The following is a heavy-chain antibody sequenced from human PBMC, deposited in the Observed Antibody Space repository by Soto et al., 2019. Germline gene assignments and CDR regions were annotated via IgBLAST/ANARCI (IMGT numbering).Heavy chain of an antibody. V-gene: IGHV3-74*01. J-gene: IGHJ4*02. CDR3: ARGESYYVDY. D-gene: IGHD1-26*01. Sequence: PGGSLRLSCAASGFTFSSYWMYWVRQAPGKGLVWVSRINSDGSNTYYADSVKGRFTIFRDNAKNTLYLQMNSLRAEDTAVYFCARGESYYVDYWSQGTQVTVSS. CDR2: INSDGSNT. CDR1: GFTFSSYW.